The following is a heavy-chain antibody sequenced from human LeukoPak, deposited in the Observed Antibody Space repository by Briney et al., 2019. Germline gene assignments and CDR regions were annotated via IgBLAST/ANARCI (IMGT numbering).Heavy chain of an antibody. CDR1: GCTFSSYW. J-gene: IGHJ5*02. Sequence: GGSLRLSCAASGCTFSSYWMSWVRQAPGKGLEGVADIKQDGSEKYYVDSVKGRFTISRDNAKNSLYLQMNSLRAEDTAVYYCARDNSGYDLNWFDPWGQGTLVTVSS. D-gene: IGHD5-12*01. V-gene: IGHV3-7*01. CDR3: ARDNSGYDLNWFDP. CDR2: IKQDGSEK.